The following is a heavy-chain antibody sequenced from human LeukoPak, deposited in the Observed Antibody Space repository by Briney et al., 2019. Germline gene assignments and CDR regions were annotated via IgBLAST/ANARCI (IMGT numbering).Heavy chain of an antibody. CDR2: ISAYNGNT. D-gene: IGHD1-26*01. CDR1: GYTFTSYG. CDR3: AREGVRSGSYQLGIMDV. J-gene: IGHJ6*03. V-gene: IGHV1-18*01. Sequence: ASVKVSCKASGYTFTSYGITWVRQAPGQGLEWMGWISAYNGNTNYAQKLQGRVTMTTDTSTSTAYMELRSLRSDDTAVYYCAREGVRSGSYQLGIMDVWGKGTTVTVSS.